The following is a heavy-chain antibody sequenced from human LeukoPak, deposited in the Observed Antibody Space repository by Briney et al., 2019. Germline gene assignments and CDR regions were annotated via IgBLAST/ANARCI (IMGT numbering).Heavy chain of an antibody. V-gene: IGHV3-21*01. CDR1: GFTFSSYS. D-gene: IGHD3-16*02. J-gene: IGHJ6*03. CDR3: ARDSHYDYVWGSYRQGYYMDV. CDR2: ISSSSSYI. Sequence: GGSLRLSCAASGFTFSSYSMNWVRQAPGKGLEWVSSISSSSSYIYYADSVKGRFTISRDNAKNSLYLQMNSLRAEDTAVYYCARDSHYDYVWGSYRQGYYMDVWGKGTTVTVSS.